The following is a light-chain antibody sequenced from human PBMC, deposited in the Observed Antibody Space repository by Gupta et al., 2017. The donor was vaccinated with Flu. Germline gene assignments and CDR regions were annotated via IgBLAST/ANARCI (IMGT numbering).Light chain of an antibody. V-gene: IGKV1-5*03. CDR3: QQCNSYSAT. CDR2: KAS. Sequence: DIQMTQSPSTLSASVGDRVTITCRASQSISYWLAWYQQKPGKAPKLLIYKASTLERGVPSRFSGSASGTEFSLTISSLQPDDFATYYCQQCNSYSATFGGGTKVEMK. J-gene: IGKJ4*01. CDR1: QSISYW.